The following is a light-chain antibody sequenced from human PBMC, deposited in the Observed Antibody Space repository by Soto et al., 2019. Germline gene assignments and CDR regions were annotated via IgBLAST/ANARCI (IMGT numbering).Light chain of an antibody. J-gene: IGKJ4*01. V-gene: IGKV3-20*01. Sequence: EVVLTHSLGALSLSPRDRATISSRASQKVNSNYLAWYQQKPGQAPRLLIYGASSRATGIPVRFSGSGSGTDFTLTICSLEPEDFAVYYCQRYGTSLPLTFGGGTKVDIK. CDR2: GAS. CDR1: QKVNSNY. CDR3: QRYGTSLPLT.